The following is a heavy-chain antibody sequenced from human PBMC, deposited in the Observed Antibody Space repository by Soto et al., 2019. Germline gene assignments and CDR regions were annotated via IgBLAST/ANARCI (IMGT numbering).Heavy chain of an antibody. CDR3: ARDPYSRTRYADEF. J-gene: IGHJ4*02. V-gene: IGHV3-11*01. Sequence: QVQLVESGGGLVKPGGSLRLSCAASGFTFSDYYMSWIRQSPGKGLEWVSFISKSGDSTSYADSVRGRFTVSRDNAKKSLFLQMNNLRVEDTAVYYCARDPYSRTRYADEFWGQGSLVTVSS. CDR1: GFTFSDYY. D-gene: IGHD1-26*01. CDR2: ISKSGDST.